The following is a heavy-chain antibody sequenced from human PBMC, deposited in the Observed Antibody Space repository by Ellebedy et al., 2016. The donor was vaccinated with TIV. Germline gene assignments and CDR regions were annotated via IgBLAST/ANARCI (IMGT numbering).Heavy chain of an antibody. J-gene: IGHJ4*02. CDR3: ARHLIVGATNFDY. Sequence: MPGGSLRLSCTVSGGSISSYHWTWIRQPPGKGLEWIGDIYYSGGTKYNPSLKSRVTISVDTSKNQFSLKLSSVTAADTAVYYCARHLIVGATNFDYWGQGALVTVSS. CDR2: IYYSGGT. V-gene: IGHV4-59*08. CDR1: GGSISSYH. D-gene: IGHD1-26*01.